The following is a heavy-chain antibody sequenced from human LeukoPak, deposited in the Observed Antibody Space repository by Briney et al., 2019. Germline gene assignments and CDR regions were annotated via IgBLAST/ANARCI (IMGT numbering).Heavy chain of an antibody. Sequence: PGGSLRLSCAASGLTFSSYWMSWVRQAPGKGLAWVANIKQDGSEKYYVDSVKGRFTISRDNAKNTLYLQMNSLRAEDTAVYYCARGPRYSPDVWGKGTTVTVSS. CDR1: GLTFSSYW. V-gene: IGHV3-7*03. CDR2: IKQDGSEK. D-gene: IGHD2-21*01. CDR3: ARGPRYSPDV. J-gene: IGHJ6*04.